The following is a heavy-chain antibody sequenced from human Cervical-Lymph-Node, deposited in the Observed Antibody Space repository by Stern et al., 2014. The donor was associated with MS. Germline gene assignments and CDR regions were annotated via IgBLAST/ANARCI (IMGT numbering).Heavy chain of an antibody. Sequence: QMQLVQSGAEVKKPGSSVKVSCKASGGTFNNYAVSWVRQAPGQGLEWIGKIIPFLGIANYAHKFQGRVTLTAAATTSYMEVSSLRSDDTAVYYCARSPDLYDSSGYYFDWGQGTLVTVSS. CDR1: GGTFNNYA. J-gene: IGHJ4*02. CDR3: ARSPDLYDSSGYYFD. D-gene: IGHD3-22*01. CDR2: IIPFLGIA. V-gene: IGHV1-69*09.